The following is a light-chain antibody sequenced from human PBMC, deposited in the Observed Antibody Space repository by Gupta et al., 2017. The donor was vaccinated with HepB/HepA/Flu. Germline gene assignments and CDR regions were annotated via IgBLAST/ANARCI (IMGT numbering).Light chain of an antibody. Sequence: EVVLTQSPATLSFSPGERATLSCTASQSVSSYLAWYQQKPGQAPRLLIDDTSNSAIGTPDSFSGNGTGTDFTLTISRRENADCAVYYQQKRSTLYTFGGGTKMEIK. V-gene: IGKV3-11*01. CDR1: QSVSSY. J-gene: IGKJ4*01. CDR2: DTS. CDR3: QKRSTLYT.